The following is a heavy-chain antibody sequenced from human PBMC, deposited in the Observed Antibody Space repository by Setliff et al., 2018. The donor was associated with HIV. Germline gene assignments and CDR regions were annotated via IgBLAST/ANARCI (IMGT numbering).Heavy chain of an antibody. CDR3: ARGRTYESSGYIGNWFDP. J-gene: IGHJ5*02. CDR1: GYTFSNYY. D-gene: IGHD3-22*01. CDR2: INLNTGNT. V-gene: IGHV1-2*02. Sequence: ASVKVSCKSSGYTFSNYYMHWVRQAPGQGLEWMGCINLNTGNTNYAQKFQGRVIVTRDTSINTAYVELRSLRLDDTAVYFCARGRTYESSGYIGNWFDPWGQGTLVTVSS.